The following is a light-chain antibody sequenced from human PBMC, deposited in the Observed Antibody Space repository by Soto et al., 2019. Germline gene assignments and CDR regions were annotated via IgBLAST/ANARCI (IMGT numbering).Light chain of an antibody. CDR1: QGIRSA. J-gene: IGKJ1*01. V-gene: IGKV1-6*01. Sequence: AIQVTPSPSSLSASVGDRVTITCRTSQGIRSALGWYQQKPGKVPNLLIYTASTLQSGVPSRFSGSGSGTDFTLTISRLEPEDFAVYYCQQYGGSPRTFGQGTKVDIK. CDR2: TAS. CDR3: QQYGGSPRT.